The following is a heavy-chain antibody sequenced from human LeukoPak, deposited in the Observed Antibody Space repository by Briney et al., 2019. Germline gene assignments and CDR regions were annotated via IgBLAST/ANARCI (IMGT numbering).Heavy chain of an antibody. CDR3: ARGYYYDSSGYYYQDAFDI. CDR1: GGTFSSYA. CDR2: IIPIFGTA. Sequence: SVKVSCKASGGTFSSYAISWVRQAPGQGLEWMGGIIPIFGTANYAQKFQGRVTITADESTSTAYMELSSLRSEDTAVYYCARGYYYDSSGYYYQDAFDIWGQGTMVTVSP. V-gene: IGHV1-69*01. J-gene: IGHJ3*02. D-gene: IGHD3-22*01.